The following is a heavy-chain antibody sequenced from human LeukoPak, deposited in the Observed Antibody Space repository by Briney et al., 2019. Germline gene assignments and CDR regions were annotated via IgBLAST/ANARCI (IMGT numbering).Heavy chain of an antibody. CDR2: IYTSGST. CDR3: ARHVAHGSGSYYRDWFDP. Sequence: SETLSLTCTVSGGSISSYYWSWIRQPAGKGLEWIGRIYTSGSTNYNPSLKSRVTMSVDTSKNQFSLKLSSVTAADTAVYYCARHVAHGSGSYYRDWFDPWGQGTLVTVSS. J-gene: IGHJ5*02. V-gene: IGHV4-4*07. CDR1: GGSISSYY. D-gene: IGHD3-10*01.